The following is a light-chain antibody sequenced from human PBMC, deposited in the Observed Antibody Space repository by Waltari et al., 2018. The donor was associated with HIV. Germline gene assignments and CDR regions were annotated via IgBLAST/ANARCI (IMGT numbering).Light chain of an antibody. V-gene: IGLV1-44*01. Sequence: QSLLTQSPSASGTPGQRVNISCFGTSSHIGSRSVNWYQHFPGPPPKLLILSNTERPSGVPDRFSGSKSGTSASLAISGLHSQDEADYYCSAWDVTLNGLVFGGGTRLSVL. J-gene: IGLJ2*01. CDR1: SSHIGSRS. CDR2: SNT. CDR3: SAWDVTLNGLV.